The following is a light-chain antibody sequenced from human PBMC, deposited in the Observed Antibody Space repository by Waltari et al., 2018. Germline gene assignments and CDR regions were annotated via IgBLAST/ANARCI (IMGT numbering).Light chain of an antibody. Sequence: EIVLTQSPATLSLSPGERATLSCRASQTVGTFLAWYQQKPGQAPRLLIYDASNRATGVPARFSGGGSGTDFTLTISSLEPEDFAVYYCQHRSSRPPITFGQGTRLEIK. J-gene: IGKJ5*01. V-gene: IGKV3-11*01. CDR1: QTVGTF. CDR2: DAS. CDR3: QHRSSRPPIT.